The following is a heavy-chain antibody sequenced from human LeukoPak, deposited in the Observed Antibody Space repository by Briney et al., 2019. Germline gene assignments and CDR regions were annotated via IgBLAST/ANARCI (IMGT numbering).Heavy chain of an antibody. Sequence: SETLSLTCTVSGGSISTNSYYWGWIRQPPGKGLKWIGSIYHSGSTYYNPSLKSRVTISLDTSKNQFSLKVRSVTAADTAVYFCARVRAVAGTPFDYWGQGTLVTVSS. CDR2: IYHSGST. CDR3: ARVRAVAGTPFDY. V-gene: IGHV4-39*07. D-gene: IGHD6-19*01. J-gene: IGHJ4*02. CDR1: GGSISTNSYY.